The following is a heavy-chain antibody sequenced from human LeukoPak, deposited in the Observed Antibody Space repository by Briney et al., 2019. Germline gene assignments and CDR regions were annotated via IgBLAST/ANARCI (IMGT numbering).Heavy chain of an antibody. Sequence: TSETLSLTCTVSGGSITTYYWSWIRQPPGKGLEWIGYIYYSGSTTYNPSLKSRVTISVDTSKNQFSLKLSSVTAADTAVYYCARGGWFDPWGQGTLVTVSS. CDR3: ARGGWFDP. V-gene: IGHV4-59*01. CDR1: GGSITTYY. J-gene: IGHJ5*02. CDR2: IYYSGST.